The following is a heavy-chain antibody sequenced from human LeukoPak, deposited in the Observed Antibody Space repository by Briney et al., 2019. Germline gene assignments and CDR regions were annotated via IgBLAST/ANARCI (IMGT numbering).Heavy chain of an antibody. CDR1: GGSISSYY. D-gene: IGHD3-10*01. J-gene: IGHJ5*02. CDR2: IYYSGST. Sequence: SETLSLTCTVSGGSISSYYWSWIRQPPGKGLEWIGYIYYSGSTNYNPSLKSRVTISVDTSKNQFSLKLTSVTAADTAVYFCARGGYYGSGNDFRFDPWGQGTLVTVSS. CDR3: ARGGYYGSGNDFRFDP. V-gene: IGHV4-59*01.